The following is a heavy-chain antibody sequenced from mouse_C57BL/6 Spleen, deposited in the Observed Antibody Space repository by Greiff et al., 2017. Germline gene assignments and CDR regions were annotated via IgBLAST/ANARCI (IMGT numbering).Heavy chain of an antibody. J-gene: IGHJ2*01. V-gene: IGHV1-4*01. CDR2: INPSSGYT. Sequence: VQLQQSGAELARPGASVKMSCKASGYTFTSYTMHWVKQRPGQGLEWIGYINPSSGYTNYNQKFKDKATLTADKSSITAYMQLSSLTSEDSAVYYCITTVVATDFAYWGQGTTLTVSS. CDR1: GYTFTSYT. CDR3: ITTVVATDFAY. D-gene: IGHD1-1*01.